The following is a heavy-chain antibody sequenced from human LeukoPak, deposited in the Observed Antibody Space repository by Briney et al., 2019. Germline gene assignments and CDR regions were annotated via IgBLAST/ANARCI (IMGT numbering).Heavy chain of an antibody. CDR1: GAFITNSHW. CDR2: IYHSGTT. D-gene: IGHD4-17*01. J-gene: IGHJ4*02. CDR3: ATYFYGEYGSYYFDY. V-gene: IGHV4-4*02. Sequence: NASGTLSLTCAVSGAFITNSHWWSWARQPPGKGLEWIGEIYHSGTTNYNPSLKSRVTMSVDKSKNQFSLKLSSVTAADTAVYYCATYFYGEYGSYYFDYWGQGTLVTVSS.